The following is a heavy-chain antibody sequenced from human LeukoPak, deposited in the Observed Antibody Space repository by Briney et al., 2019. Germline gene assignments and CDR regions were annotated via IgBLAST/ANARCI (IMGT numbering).Heavy chain of an antibody. CDR2: IRSKASGGTT. Sequence: GGSLRLSCTASGFTFGDYIMSWVRQAPGKGLEWVAFIRSKASGGTTQYAASVKGRFTISRDDSKSIAYLQMNSLKTEDTGVYYCTPLDNWNCGHYWGQGTLVTVSS. D-gene: IGHD1-7*01. CDR3: TPLDNWNCGHY. J-gene: IGHJ4*02. CDR1: GFTFGDYI. V-gene: IGHV3-49*04.